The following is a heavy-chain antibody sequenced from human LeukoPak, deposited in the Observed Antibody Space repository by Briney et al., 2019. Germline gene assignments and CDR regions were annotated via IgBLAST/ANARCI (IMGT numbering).Heavy chain of an antibody. Sequence: PSETLSLTCTVSGGSISSYYWSWIRQPPGKGLEWIGYIYYSGSTNYNPSLKSRVTISVDTSKNQFSLKLSSVTAADTAVYYCARHADYYGSGSYYTEGNWLDPWGQGTLVTVSS. J-gene: IGHJ5*02. CDR1: GGSISSYY. CDR2: IYYSGST. CDR3: ARHADYYGSGSYYTEGNWLDP. V-gene: IGHV4-59*08. D-gene: IGHD3-10*01.